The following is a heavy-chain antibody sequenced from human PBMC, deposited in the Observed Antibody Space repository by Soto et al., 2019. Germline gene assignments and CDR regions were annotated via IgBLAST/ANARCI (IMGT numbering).Heavy chain of an antibody. CDR3: ARDLRVSRSFCPTY. CDR2: ISASGGNT. CDR1: GYTFTSYG. V-gene: IGHV1-46*03. Sequence: ASVKVSCKASGYTFTSYGIGWGRQAPGQGLEWMGLISASGGNTSYAQKFQGRVTMTRDTSTSTVYMELSSLRSEDTAVYYCARDLRVSRSFCPTYWGQGTLVNVSS. D-gene: IGHD3-3*01. J-gene: IGHJ4*02.